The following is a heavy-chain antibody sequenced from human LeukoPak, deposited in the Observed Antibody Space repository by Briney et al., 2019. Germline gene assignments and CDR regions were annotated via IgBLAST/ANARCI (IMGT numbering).Heavy chain of an antibody. CDR1: GGSISSGSYY. Sequence: SETLSLTCTVSGGSISSGSYYWSWIRQPAGKGLEWIGHIYTSGSTNYNPSLKSRVTISVDTSKNQFSLKLSSVTAADTAVYYCARGWAHYDILTGNYYYYYMDVWGKGTTVTVSS. CDR2: IYTSGST. J-gene: IGHJ6*03. D-gene: IGHD3-9*01. V-gene: IGHV4-61*09. CDR3: ARGWAHYDILTGNYYYYYMDV.